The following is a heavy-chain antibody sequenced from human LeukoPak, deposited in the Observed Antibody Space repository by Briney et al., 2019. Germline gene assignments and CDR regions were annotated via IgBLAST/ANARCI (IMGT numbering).Heavy chain of an antibody. CDR1: GVTFSSYA. D-gene: IGHD3-3*01. CDR3: ARALGRSGYYREGYFDY. V-gene: IGHV3-30*04. Sequence: GGSLRLSCVVSGVTFSSYAMHWVRQAPGKGLEWVAVISYDGSNKYYADSVKGRFTISRGNSKNTLYLQMNSLRAEDTAVYYCARALGRSGYYREGYFDYWGQGTLVTVSS. CDR2: ISYDGSNK. J-gene: IGHJ4*02.